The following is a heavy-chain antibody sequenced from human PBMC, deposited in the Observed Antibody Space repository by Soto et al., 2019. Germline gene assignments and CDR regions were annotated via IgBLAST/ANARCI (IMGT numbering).Heavy chain of an antibody. CDR1: RFAFSSFD. CDR3: TSHQIAICDY. D-gene: IGHD2-2*01. Sequence: EVQLQESGGGLVQPGGSLRLSCAASRFAFSSFDMSWVRQAPGKGLEWVSAISASGRYKPYTDSVRGRFTISRDNLRNTVDLQMNSLRPEDTAVYYCTSHQIAICDYWGRGTLVTVSS. CDR2: ISASGRYK. V-gene: IGHV3-23*01. J-gene: IGHJ4*02.